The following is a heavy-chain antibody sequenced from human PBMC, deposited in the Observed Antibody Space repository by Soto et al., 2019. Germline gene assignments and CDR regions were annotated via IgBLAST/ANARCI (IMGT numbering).Heavy chain of an antibody. CDR2: IWYDGSNK. D-gene: IGHD2-15*01. V-gene: IGHV3-33*08. Sequence: QVQLVESGGGVVQPGGSLRLSCAASGFTFSSYGMHWVRQAPGKGLEWVAVIWYDGSNKYYADSVKGRFTISRDNSKNTLYLQMNSLRAEDTAVYYCARDHIVVVVAANNYYYGMDVWGQGTTVTVSS. J-gene: IGHJ6*02. CDR3: ARDHIVVVVAANNYYYGMDV. CDR1: GFTFSSYG.